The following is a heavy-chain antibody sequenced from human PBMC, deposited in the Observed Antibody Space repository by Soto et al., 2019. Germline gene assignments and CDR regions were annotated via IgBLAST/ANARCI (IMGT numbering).Heavy chain of an antibody. J-gene: IGHJ3*01. CDR3: ASDVPGRDGVVIDFDF. CDR2: IIPILGIA. Sequence: SVKVSCKASGGTFSSYTISWVRQAPGQGLEWMGRIIPILGIANYAQKFQGRVTITADKSTSTAYMELSSLRSEDTAVYYCASDVPGRDGVVIDFDFWRQGTMVTVS. V-gene: IGHV1-69*02. CDR1: GGTFSSYT. D-gene: IGHD3-3*01.